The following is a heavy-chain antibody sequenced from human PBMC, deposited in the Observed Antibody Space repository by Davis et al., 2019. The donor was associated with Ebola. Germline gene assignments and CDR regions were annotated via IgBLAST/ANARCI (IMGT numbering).Heavy chain of an antibody. Sequence: ASVKVSCKASGYTFPDYTIHWMRQAPGQGLEWLGRVILKSGATNYAQKFQGRVTMTRDTSISTVYMELSSLRYDDTADYYCARGHNYAHEYWGQGTLVTVSS. CDR2: VILKSGAT. D-gene: IGHD4-11*01. J-gene: IGHJ4*02. CDR3: ARGHNYAHEY. V-gene: IGHV1-2*06. CDR1: GYTFPDYT.